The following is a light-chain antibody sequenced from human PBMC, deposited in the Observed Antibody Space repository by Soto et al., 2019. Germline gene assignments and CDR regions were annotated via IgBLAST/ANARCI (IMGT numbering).Light chain of an antibody. CDR3: QQYNSYSYT. CDR2: DAS. Sequence: DIQMTQSPSTLSASVGDRVTITCRASQTISTWLAWYQQKPGKAPKLLIYDASSLQSGVPSRFSGSGSGTEFTLTIDSLQPDDFATYYCQQYNSYSYTFAQGTKLEIK. V-gene: IGKV1-5*01. J-gene: IGKJ2*01. CDR1: QTISTW.